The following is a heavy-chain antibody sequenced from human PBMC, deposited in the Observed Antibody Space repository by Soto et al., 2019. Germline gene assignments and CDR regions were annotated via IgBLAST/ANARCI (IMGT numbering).Heavy chain of an antibody. V-gene: IGHV3-30-3*01. CDR3: ARVARFLEWLLYSYYYYGMDV. Sequence: QVQLVESGGGVVQPGRSLILSCAASGFTFSSYAMHWVRQAPGKGLEWVAVISYDGSNKYYADSVKGRFTISRDNSKNTLYLQMNSLRAEDTAVYYCARVARFLEWLLYSYYYYGMDVWGQGTTVTVSS. D-gene: IGHD3-3*01. CDR1: GFTFSSYA. J-gene: IGHJ6*02. CDR2: ISYDGSNK.